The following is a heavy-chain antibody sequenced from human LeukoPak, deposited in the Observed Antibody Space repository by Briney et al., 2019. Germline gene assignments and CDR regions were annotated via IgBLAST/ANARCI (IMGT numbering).Heavy chain of an antibody. Sequence: ASVKVSCKASGGTFSSYAISWVRQAPGQGLEWMGGIIPKTGTANYPQKFQGRVTITTDESTSTAYMELSSLRSDDTAVYYCAREAQFFLGFDPWGQGTLITVS. CDR2: IIPKTGTA. V-gene: IGHV1-69*05. CDR3: AREAQFFLGFDP. D-gene: IGHD3-3*01. CDR1: GGTFSSYA. J-gene: IGHJ5*02.